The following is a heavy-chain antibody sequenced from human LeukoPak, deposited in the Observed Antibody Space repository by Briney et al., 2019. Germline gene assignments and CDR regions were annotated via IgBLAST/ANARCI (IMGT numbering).Heavy chain of an antibody. Sequence: SETLSLTCAVYGGSFSGYYWNWIRQPPGKGLEWIGEINHSGSTNYNPSLKSRVTISVDTSKNQFSLKLSSVTAADTAVYYCARANRYCSGGSCSAWAFDIWGQGTMVTVSS. V-gene: IGHV4-34*01. D-gene: IGHD2-15*01. CDR1: GGSFSGYY. CDR2: INHSGST. CDR3: ARANRYCSGGSCSAWAFDI. J-gene: IGHJ3*02.